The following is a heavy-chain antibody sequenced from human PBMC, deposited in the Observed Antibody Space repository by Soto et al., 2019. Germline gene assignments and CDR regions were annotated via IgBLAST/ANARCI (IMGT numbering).Heavy chain of an antibody. CDR3: ARFQFVAAAGSKEVYYFDY. V-gene: IGHV5-51*01. Sequence: GESLKISCKGSGYSFTSYWIGWVRQMPGKGLEWVGIIYPGDSDNRYSPSFQGQVTISADKSISTAYLQWSSLKASDTVMYYCARFQFVAAAGSKEVYYFDYWGQGTLVTVSS. CDR2: IYPGDSDN. J-gene: IGHJ4*02. D-gene: IGHD6-13*01. CDR1: GYSFTSYW.